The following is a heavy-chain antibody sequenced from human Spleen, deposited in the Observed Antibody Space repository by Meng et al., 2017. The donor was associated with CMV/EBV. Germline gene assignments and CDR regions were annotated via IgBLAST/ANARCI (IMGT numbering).Heavy chain of an antibody. CDR2: ISVYNGNR. V-gene: IGHV1-18*01. CDR1: GYTFTSYG. CDR3: ARVTPKEWELLQFPEDY. D-gene: IGHD1-26*01. Sequence: ASVKVSCKASGYTFTSYGISWVRQAPGQGLEWMGWISVYNGNRKLAQRVHGRVTISMDTSTSRAYMELRSLRSDDTAVYYCARVTPKEWELLQFPEDYWGQGTLVTVSS. J-gene: IGHJ4*02.